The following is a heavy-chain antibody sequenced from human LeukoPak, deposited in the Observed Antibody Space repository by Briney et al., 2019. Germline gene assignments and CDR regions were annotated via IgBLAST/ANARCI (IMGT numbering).Heavy chain of an antibody. CDR1: GYNFSVYY. D-gene: IGHD3-10*01. CDR2: VGPNTGGT. J-gene: IGHJ5*02. V-gene: IGHV1-2*02. Sequence: ASVKVSCKGSGYNFSVYYMHWVRQAPGQGLEWMGWVGPNTGGTYYAQTFQGRVTMTSAASISTVYMELTSLTYDDTAVYYCARGSRFHPQNWFDPWGQGTLITVSS. CDR3: ARGSRFHPQNWFDP.